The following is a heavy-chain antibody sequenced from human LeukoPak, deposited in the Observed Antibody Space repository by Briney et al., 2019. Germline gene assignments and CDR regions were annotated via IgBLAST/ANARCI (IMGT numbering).Heavy chain of an antibody. D-gene: IGHD3-22*01. J-gene: IGHJ4*02. CDR1: GFTFSSYA. CDR2: ISGSGGST. CDR3: AKDTYDSSGYYHAYY. V-gene: IGHV3-23*01. Sequence: GGSLRLSCAASGFTFSSYAMSWVRQAPGKGLEWVSAISGSGGSTYYADSVKGRFTISRDNSKNTLYLQMNSLRAEDTAVYNCAKDTYDSSGYYHAYYWGQGTLVTVSS.